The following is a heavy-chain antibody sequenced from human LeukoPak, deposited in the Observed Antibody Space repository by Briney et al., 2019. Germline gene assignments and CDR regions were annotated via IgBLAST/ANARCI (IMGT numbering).Heavy chain of an antibody. J-gene: IGHJ3*02. Sequence: PSQTLSLTCTVSGGSISSGSYYWSWIRQPAGKGLEWIGRIYTSGSTNYNPSLKSRVTISVDTSKNQFSLKLSSVTAADTAVYYCARDGIQLWNDDFDIWGQGTMVTVSS. CDR2: IYTSGST. CDR1: GGSISSGSYY. D-gene: IGHD5-18*01. V-gene: IGHV4-61*02. CDR3: ARDGIQLWNDDFDI.